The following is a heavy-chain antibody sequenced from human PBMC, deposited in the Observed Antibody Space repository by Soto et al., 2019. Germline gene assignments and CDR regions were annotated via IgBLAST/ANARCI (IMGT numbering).Heavy chain of an antibody. J-gene: IGHJ4*02. Sequence: EVQLLESGGGLVQPGGSLRLSCAASGFTFSSYAMSWVRQAPGKGLEWVSAISGSGGSTYYADSVKGRFTISRDNSKNTLYLQMNSLRAEDTAVYYCAKKDRGGEYDFWSGYYTAFYFDYWGQGTLVTVSS. CDR1: GFTFSSYA. V-gene: IGHV3-23*01. CDR2: ISGSGGST. D-gene: IGHD3-3*01. CDR3: AKKDRGGEYDFWSGYYTAFYFDY.